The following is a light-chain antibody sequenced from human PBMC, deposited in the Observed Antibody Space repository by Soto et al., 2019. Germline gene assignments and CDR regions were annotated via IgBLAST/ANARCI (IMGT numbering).Light chain of an antibody. CDR3: KHYDIWAAT. V-gene: IGKV3-15*01. CDR1: QSVSTN. Sequence: EILMTQSRAILSVSQGERATLSCRASQSVSTNLAWFQQKPGQTPRLLSNGASTSATRIPARYPGSESGKEFILTISCLQSEDFAVYYCKHYDIWAATFGQGTKVDXK. J-gene: IGKJ1*01. CDR2: GAS.